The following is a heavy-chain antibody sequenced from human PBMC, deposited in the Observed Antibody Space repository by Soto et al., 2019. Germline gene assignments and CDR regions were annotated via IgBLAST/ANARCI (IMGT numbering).Heavy chain of an antibody. D-gene: IGHD3-10*01. Sequence: GGSLRLSCAASGFTFSSYSMNWVRQAPGKGLEWVSSISSSSSYIYYADSVKGRFTISRDNAKNSLYLQMNSLGAEDTAVYYCARLFMVRGVISMGSDYYYYGMDVWGQGTTVTVSS. CDR2: ISSSSSYI. J-gene: IGHJ6*02. CDR3: ARLFMVRGVISMGSDYYYYGMDV. CDR1: GFTFSSYS. V-gene: IGHV3-21*01.